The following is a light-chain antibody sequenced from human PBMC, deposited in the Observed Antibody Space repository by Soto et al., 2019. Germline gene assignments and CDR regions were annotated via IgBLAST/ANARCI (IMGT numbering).Light chain of an antibody. Sequence: EIVMTQSPATLSVSPGERVTLSCRASQSLSSNLAWYQQKPGQAPRLLIYGASTRATDIPARFSGSGSGTEFTLTISSLLSEDFAVYCCQQYNNWPLAFGQGTRLEI. CDR1: QSLSSN. CDR2: GAS. CDR3: QQYNNWPLA. J-gene: IGKJ5*01. V-gene: IGKV3-15*01.